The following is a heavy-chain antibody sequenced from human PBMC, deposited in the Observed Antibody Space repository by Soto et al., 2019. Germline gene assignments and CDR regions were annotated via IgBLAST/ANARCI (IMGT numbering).Heavy chain of an antibody. Sequence: GESLKISCRTSGYRFTSYWIAWVRQMPGKGLEWMGIIYPGDSDTRYSPSFQGQVTISADKSISTAYLQWSSLKASDTAMYYCASSHTAIFGVVTGMDVWGQGTTVTVSS. CDR3: ASSHTAIFGVVTGMDV. V-gene: IGHV5-51*01. D-gene: IGHD3-3*01. CDR1: GYRFTSYW. CDR2: IYPGDSDT. J-gene: IGHJ6*02.